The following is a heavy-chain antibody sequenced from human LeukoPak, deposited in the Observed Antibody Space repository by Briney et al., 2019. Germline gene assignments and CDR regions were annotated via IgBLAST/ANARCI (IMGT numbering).Heavy chain of an antibody. Sequence: SETLCLTCAAYGLSFSGYYWSWLRQPPGKGLEWIGEINHTGNTNYNPSLKSRVTISVDTSKNQFSLKLSSVTAADTAVYYCARDGDYLGQGTLVTVSS. CDR1: GLSFSGYY. CDR3: ARDGDY. V-gene: IGHV4-34*01. J-gene: IGHJ4*02. CDR2: INHTGNT.